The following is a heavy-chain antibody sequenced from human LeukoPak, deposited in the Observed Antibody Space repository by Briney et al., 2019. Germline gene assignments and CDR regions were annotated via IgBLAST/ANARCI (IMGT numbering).Heavy chain of an antibody. D-gene: IGHD3-10*01. CDR2: IYYSGST. Sequence: SETLSLTCTVSGGSVSSGSYYWNWIRQPPGKGLEWIGYIYYSGSTNYNPSLKSRVTISVDTSKNQFSLKLGSVTAADTAVYYCARDRREYYGSGSYSTNWGQGTLITVSS. CDR3: ARDRREYYGSGSYSTN. J-gene: IGHJ4*02. V-gene: IGHV4-61*01. CDR1: GGSVSSGSYY.